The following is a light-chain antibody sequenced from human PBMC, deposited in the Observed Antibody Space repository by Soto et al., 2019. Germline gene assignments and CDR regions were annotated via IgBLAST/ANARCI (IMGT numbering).Light chain of an antibody. CDR3: LQDQAYPWT. Sequence: DIQMTQSPSSLSASVGARVTITCRASQDIRYNLGWYQQRPGKAPERLIYDTFTLASGVPSRFGGSGSGTDFTLTIASLQPEDVATYYCLQDQAYPWTFGPGTKVELK. CDR1: QDIRYN. CDR2: DTF. V-gene: IGKV1-17*01. J-gene: IGKJ1*01.